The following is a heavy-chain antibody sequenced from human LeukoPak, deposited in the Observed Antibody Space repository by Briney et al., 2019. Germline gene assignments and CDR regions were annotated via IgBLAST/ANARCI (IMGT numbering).Heavy chain of an antibody. J-gene: IGHJ4*02. CDR2: IYPGDSDT. V-gene: IGHV5-51*01. Sequence: GESLKISCKGSGYSFTNYWIGWVRQMPGKGLEWMGIIYPGDSDTRNSPSFQGQVTISADKSISTAYLQWSSLKASDTAMYYCARQITMVRGVISYFDYWGQGTLVTVSS. D-gene: IGHD3-10*01. CDR3: ARQITMVRGVISYFDY. CDR1: GYSFTNYW.